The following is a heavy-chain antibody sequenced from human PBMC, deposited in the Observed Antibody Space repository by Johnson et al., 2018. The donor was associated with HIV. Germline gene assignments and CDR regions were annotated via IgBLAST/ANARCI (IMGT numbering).Heavy chain of an antibody. CDR3: ARDRAIGGWSIDI. J-gene: IGHJ3*02. CDR2: ISYDGSNK. D-gene: IGHD2-15*01. V-gene: IGHV3-30*04. CDR1: GFTFSSYA. Sequence: QVQLVESGGGVVQPGRSLRLSCAASGFTFSSYAMHWVRQAPGKGLEWVAVISYDGSNKYYADSVKGRFTIPRDNSKNTLYLQMNSLSAEDTAVYYCARDRAIGGWSIDIWGQGTMVTVSS.